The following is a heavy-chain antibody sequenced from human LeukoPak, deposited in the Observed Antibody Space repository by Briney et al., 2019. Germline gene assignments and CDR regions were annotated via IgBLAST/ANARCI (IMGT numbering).Heavy chain of an antibody. CDR3: ARGPGLSSSVDY. CDR1: GYTFTGYY. J-gene: IGHJ4*02. D-gene: IGHD6-6*01. Sequence: ASVKVSCKASGYTFTGYYIHWVRQAPGQGLEWMGWINPNSGGTNYAQKFQGRVTMTRDTSISTAYMELSRLRSDDTAVYYCARGPGLSSSVDYWGQGTLVTVSS. V-gene: IGHV1-2*02. CDR2: INPNSGGT.